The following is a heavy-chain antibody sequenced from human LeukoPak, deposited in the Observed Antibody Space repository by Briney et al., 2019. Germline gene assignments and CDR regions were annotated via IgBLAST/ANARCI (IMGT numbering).Heavy chain of an antibody. Sequence: GGSLRLSCAASGFTFSNFAMAWVRQVPEKGLEWVSFIRGGGAGAHYADSVRGRFTISRDNSKNTLYLEMSSLRADDTAVYYCAKASYSYGTDAFDIWGQGTKVTVSS. CDR3: AKASYSYGTDAFDI. CDR1: GFTFSNFA. D-gene: IGHD3-16*02. V-gene: IGHV3-23*01. J-gene: IGHJ3*02. CDR2: IRGGGAGA.